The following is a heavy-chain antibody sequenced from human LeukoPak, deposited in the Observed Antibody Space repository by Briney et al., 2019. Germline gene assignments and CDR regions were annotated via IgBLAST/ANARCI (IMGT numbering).Heavy chain of an antibody. J-gene: IGHJ4*02. Sequence: SETLFLTCAVYGGSFSGHNWSWIRQPPGKGLEWIGEINHSGSTNYNPSLKSRVAISVDKSKNQFSLRLRSVTAADTAVYYCAREGDYTLFDYWGQGALVTVSS. D-gene: IGHD4-11*01. CDR2: INHSGST. CDR1: GGSFSGHN. CDR3: AREGDYTLFDY. V-gene: IGHV4-34*01.